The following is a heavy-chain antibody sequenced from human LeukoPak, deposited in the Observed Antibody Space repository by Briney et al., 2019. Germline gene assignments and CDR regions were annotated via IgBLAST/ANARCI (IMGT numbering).Heavy chain of an antibody. CDR3: AKPSLYYGSGSAYSQYDY. CDR2: ISGSGGST. D-gene: IGHD3-10*01. Sequence: GSLRLSCAASGFTFSSYGMSWVRQAPGKGLEWVSAISGSGGSTYYADSVKGRFTIPRDNSKNTLYLQMNSLRAEDTAVYYCAKPSLYYGSGSAYSQYDYWGQGTLVTVSS. J-gene: IGHJ4*02. V-gene: IGHV3-23*01. CDR1: GFTFSSYG.